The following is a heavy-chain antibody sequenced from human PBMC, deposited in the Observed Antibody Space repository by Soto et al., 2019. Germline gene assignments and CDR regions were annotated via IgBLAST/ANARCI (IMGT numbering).Heavy chain of an antibody. V-gene: IGHV4-34*01. Sequence: PSETLSLTSDVYGGSFSGYYWSWIRQPPGKGLEWIGEINHSGSTNYNPSLKSRVTISVDTSKNQFSLKLSSVTAADTAVYYCARGVGGYQLPPSYYMDVWGKGTTVTISS. J-gene: IGHJ6*03. D-gene: IGHD2-2*01. CDR3: ARGVGGYQLPPSYYMDV. CDR2: INHSGST. CDR1: GGSFSGYY.